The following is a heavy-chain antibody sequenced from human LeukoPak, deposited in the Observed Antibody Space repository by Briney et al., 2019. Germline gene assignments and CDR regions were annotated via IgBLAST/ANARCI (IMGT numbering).Heavy chain of an antibody. J-gene: IGHJ4*02. Sequence: GGSLRLSCAASGFTFSSYSMNWVRRAPGKGLEWISYISRSGDTIYSADSVKGRFTISRDNAKNSLYLHMTSLRDEDTAVYFCARDRFSGSLPNLDYWGRGTLVTVSA. CDR2: ISRSGDTI. CDR1: GFTFSSYS. CDR3: ARDRFSGSLPNLDY. D-gene: IGHD1-26*01. V-gene: IGHV3-48*02.